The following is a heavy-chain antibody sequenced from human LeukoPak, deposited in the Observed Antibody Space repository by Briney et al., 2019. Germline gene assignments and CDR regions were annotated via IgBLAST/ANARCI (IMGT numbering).Heavy chain of an antibody. V-gene: IGHV4-31*03. CDR3: ARFHVHGYNYGLDL. CDR2: IYYSGST. Sequence: PSETLTLTCTVSGGSISSGGYYWSWLRQHPGKGLEWIGYIYYSGSTYYNPSLKSRVTISVDTSKNQFSLKLSSVTAADTAVYYCARFHVHGYNYGLDLWGRGTLVTVSS. J-gene: IGHJ2*01. CDR1: GGSISSGGYY. D-gene: IGHD5-18*01.